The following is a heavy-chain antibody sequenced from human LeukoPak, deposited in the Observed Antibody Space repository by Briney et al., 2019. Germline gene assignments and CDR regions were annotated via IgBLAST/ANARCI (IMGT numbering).Heavy chain of an antibody. CDR1: GGSFSGYY. Sequence: SETLSLTCAVYGGSFSGYYWSWIRQPPGKGLEWIGEINHSGSTNYNPSLKSRVTISVDTSKNQFSLKLSSVTAAGTAVYYCARGRKGIYYGSGSQNYGMDVWGKGTTVTVSS. D-gene: IGHD3-10*01. J-gene: IGHJ6*04. CDR2: INHSGST. V-gene: IGHV4-34*01. CDR3: ARGRKGIYYGSGSQNYGMDV.